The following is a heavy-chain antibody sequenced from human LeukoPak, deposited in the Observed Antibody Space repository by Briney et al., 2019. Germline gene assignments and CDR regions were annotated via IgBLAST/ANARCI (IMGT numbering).Heavy chain of an antibody. CDR3: ARAGGSTVSHSDY. J-gene: IGHJ4*02. Sequence: GGSLRLSCAGTGFTFSAYAMSWVRQAPGKGLEWVSAISGDGPTTYYADSVKGRFTISKDNAKNSLYLQMNSLRAEDTAVYYCARAGGSTVSHSDYWGQGTLVTVSS. D-gene: IGHD4-17*01. CDR2: ISGDGPTT. V-gene: IGHV3-23*01. CDR1: GFTFSAYA.